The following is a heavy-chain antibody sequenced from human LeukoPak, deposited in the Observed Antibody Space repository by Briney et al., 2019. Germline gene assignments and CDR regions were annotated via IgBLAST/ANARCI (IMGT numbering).Heavy chain of an antibody. CDR3: ARARSLAVVTSGSLDY. J-gene: IGHJ4*02. V-gene: IGHV3-30*04. Sequence: GSLRLSCAASGFTFRSYAMHWVRQAPGKGLEWVAVVSYDGSDKYYADSVKGRFTISRDNSRNTLYLQINSLRVEDTAVYYCARARSLAVVTSGSLDYWGQGTLVTVSS. CDR2: VSYDGSDK. CDR1: GFTFRSYA. D-gene: IGHD6-19*01.